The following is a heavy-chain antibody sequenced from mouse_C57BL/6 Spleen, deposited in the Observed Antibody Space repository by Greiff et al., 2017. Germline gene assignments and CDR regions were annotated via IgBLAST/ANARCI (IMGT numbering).Heavy chain of an antibody. J-gene: IGHJ2*01. CDR1: GFTFSSYA. CDR2: ISDGGSYT. CDR3: ARDQGDYDVGYYFDY. D-gene: IGHD2-4*01. Sequence: EVKLLESGGGLVKPGGSLKLSCAASGFTFSSYAMSWVRQTPEKRLEWVATISDGGSYTYYPDNVKGRFTISRDNAKNNLYLQMSHLKSEDTAMYYCARDQGDYDVGYYFDYWGQGTTLTVSS. V-gene: IGHV5-4*01.